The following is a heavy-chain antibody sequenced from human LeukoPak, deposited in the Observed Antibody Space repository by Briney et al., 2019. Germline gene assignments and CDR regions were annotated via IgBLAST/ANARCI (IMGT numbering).Heavy chain of an antibody. D-gene: IGHD3-22*01. CDR1: GGSISSYY. CDR3: ARAYYDTSGYPGWYFDL. CDR2: IYTSGST. V-gene: IGHV4-4*07. J-gene: IGHJ2*01. Sequence: MTSETLSLTCTVSGGSISSYYWSWIRQPAGKRLQWIGRIYTSGSTNYNPPLKSRVTMSVDTSKNQFSLKLTSVTAADTAVYYCARAYYDTSGYPGWYFDLWGRGTLVTVSS.